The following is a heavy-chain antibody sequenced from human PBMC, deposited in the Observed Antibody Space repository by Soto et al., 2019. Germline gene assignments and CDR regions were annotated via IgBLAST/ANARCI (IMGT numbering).Heavy chain of an antibody. CDR3: ASFRPRGYDLLYYYYYGMDV. CDR2: ISAYNGNT. CDR1: GYTFTSYG. D-gene: IGHD5-12*01. V-gene: IGHV1-18*01. Sequence: ASVKVSCKASGYTFTSYGISWVRQAPGQGLEWMGWISAYNGNTNYAQKLQGRVTMTTDTSTSTAYMELRSLRSDDTAVYYCASFRPRGYDLLYYYYYGMDVWGQGATVTVSS. J-gene: IGHJ6*02.